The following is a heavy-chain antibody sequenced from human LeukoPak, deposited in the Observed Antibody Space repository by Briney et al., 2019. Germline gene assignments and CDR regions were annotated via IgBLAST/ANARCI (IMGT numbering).Heavy chain of an antibody. Sequence: GGSLRLSCAASGFTFSLYSMNWIRQAPGKGLEWVSSITTTGDYKYYADSVKGRFTISRDNAKNSLYLQMNNLRVEDTAVYYCTRGEETRNSAYYYNGMDVWGHGTTVSVSS. CDR2: ITTTGDYK. J-gene: IGHJ6*02. V-gene: IGHV3-21*01. D-gene: IGHD1-26*01. CDR1: GFTFSLYS. CDR3: TRGEETRNSAYYYNGMDV.